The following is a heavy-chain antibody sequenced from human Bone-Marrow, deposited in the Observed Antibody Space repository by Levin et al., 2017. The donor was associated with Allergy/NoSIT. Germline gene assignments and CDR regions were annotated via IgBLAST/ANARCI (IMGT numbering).Heavy chain of an antibody. J-gene: IGHJ6*02. V-gene: IGHV3-53*01. Sequence: ASGFTISRSYIFWVRQAPGKGLEWVSLLYSYGDTYYADSVKGRFTISRDNSKNTVYLQMNSLRAEDTAVYYCAKDQGGNSDYAMDVWGQGTTVIVSS. D-gene: IGHD4-23*01. CDR1: GFTISRSY. CDR2: LYSYGDT. CDR3: AKDQGGNSDYAMDV.